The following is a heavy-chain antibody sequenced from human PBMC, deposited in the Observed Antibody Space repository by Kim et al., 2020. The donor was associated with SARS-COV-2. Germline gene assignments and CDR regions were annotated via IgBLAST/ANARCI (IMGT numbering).Heavy chain of an antibody. V-gene: IGHV4-59*01. CDR2: IYYSGST. D-gene: IGHD1-1*01. CDR1: GGSISSYY. CDR3: AREVESAGAFDI. J-gene: IGHJ3*02. Sequence: SETLSLTCTVSGGSISSYYWSWIRQPPGKGLECIGYIYYSGSTNYNPSLKSRVTISVDTSKNQFSLKLSSVTAADTAVYYCAREVESAGAFDIWGQGTMVTVSS.